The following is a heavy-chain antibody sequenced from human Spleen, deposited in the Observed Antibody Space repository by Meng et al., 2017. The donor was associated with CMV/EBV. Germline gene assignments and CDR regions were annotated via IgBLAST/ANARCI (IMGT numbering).Heavy chain of an antibody. CDR1: SLNSGDYY. J-gene: IGHJ5*02. Sequence: SLNSGDYYWSWIRQPPGKGLEWIGYIYYSGSTKNNPSLKSRVTISVDTSKNQFSLKLSSVTAADTAVYYCARGGSSRFGELSLPFDPWGQGTLVTVSS. CDR2: IYYSGST. D-gene: IGHD3-10*01. V-gene: IGHV4-30-4*08. CDR3: ARGGSSRFGELSLPFDP.